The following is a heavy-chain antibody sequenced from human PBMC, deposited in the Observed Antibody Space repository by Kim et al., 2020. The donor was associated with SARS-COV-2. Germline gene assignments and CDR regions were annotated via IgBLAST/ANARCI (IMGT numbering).Heavy chain of an antibody. CDR1: GFTFSSYG. CDR3: AKRLTGYSSSSAPDY. D-gene: IGHD6-6*01. V-gene: IGHV3-30*18. J-gene: IGHJ4*02. Sequence: GGSLRLSCAASGFTFSSYGMHWVRQAPGKGLEWVAVISYDGSNKYYADSVKGRFTISRDNSKNTLYLQMNSLRAEDTAVYYCAKRLTGYSSSSAPDYWGQGTLVTVSS. CDR2: ISYDGSNK.